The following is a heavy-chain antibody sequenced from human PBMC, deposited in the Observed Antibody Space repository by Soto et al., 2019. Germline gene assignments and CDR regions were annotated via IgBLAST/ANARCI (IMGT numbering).Heavy chain of an antibody. J-gene: IGHJ4*02. Sequence: QVQLVQSGAEVKKPGASVKVSCKASGDTFTDYYIHWVRQAPRQGLERMGTVNPSGGHTTYAQHILGRVTMTRDTSTSTLYMELTSLTSEDTAVYYCARGGHVVVVTAALVYWGQGTLVTVSS. CDR1: GDTFTDYY. CDR3: ARGGHVVVVTAALVY. V-gene: IGHV1-46*01. D-gene: IGHD2-21*02. CDR2: VNPSGGHT.